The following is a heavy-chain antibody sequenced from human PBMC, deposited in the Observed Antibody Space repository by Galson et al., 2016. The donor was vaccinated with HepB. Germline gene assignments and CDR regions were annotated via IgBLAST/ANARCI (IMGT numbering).Heavy chain of an antibody. V-gene: IGHV3-23*01. D-gene: IGHD1-14*01. J-gene: IGHJ4*02. CDR1: GFTFRDCA. Sequence: SLRLSCAASGFTFRDCAMSWVRQAPGKGLEWVSTIAHNEDITHYADSVKGRFTISRDRSKNMMYLQMNSLGVDDAAVYYCASRKGRMTGLDYWGQGTLVTVSS. CDR3: ASRKGRMTGLDY. CDR2: IAHNEDIT.